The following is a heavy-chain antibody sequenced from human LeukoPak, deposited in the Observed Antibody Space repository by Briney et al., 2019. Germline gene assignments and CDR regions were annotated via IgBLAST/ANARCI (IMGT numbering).Heavy chain of an antibody. CDR2: INPNSGGT. J-gene: IGHJ5*02. CDR3: ARVLRFLEWSNWFDP. CDR1: EYTFTGYY. Sequence: ASVKVSCKASEYTFTGYYMHWVRQAPGQGLEWMGWINPNSGGTNYAQKFQGRVTMTRDTSISTAYMELSRLRSDDTAVYYCARVLRFLEWSNWFDPWGQGTLVTVSS. D-gene: IGHD3-3*01. V-gene: IGHV1-2*02.